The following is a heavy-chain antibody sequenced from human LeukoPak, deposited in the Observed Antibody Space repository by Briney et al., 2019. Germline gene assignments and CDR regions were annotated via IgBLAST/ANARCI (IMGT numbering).Heavy chain of an antibody. CDR1: GYTFTSYY. Sequence: ASVKVSCKASGYTFTSYYMHWVRQAPGQGLEWMGMINPSGGSTRYAQEFQGRVTMTRDTSTSTVYMELSSLRSEDTAVYYCARDARFYYDRSGYYYPLWFDPWGQGTLVTVSS. J-gene: IGHJ5*02. V-gene: IGHV1-46*01. CDR3: ARDARFYYDRSGYYYPLWFDP. CDR2: INPSGGST. D-gene: IGHD3-22*01.